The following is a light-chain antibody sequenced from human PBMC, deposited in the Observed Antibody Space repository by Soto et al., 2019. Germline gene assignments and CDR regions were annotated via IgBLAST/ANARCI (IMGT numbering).Light chain of an antibody. V-gene: IGKV1-5*03. Sequence: DIQMTQSPSTLSASVGDRVTITCRASQTISSWLAGYQQKPGKAPKLLIYKASTLKSGAPSRFSESRSGTEVTLTITALQPDDFATNYCQYYNSYSGALGTGTKVDI. J-gene: IGKJ1*01. CDR2: KAS. CDR1: QTISSW. CDR3: QYYNSYSGA.